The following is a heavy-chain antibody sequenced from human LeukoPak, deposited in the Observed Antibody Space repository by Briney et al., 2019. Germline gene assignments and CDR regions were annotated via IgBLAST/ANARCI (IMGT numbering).Heavy chain of an antibody. CDR1: EFTFSNYA. J-gene: IGHJ4*02. D-gene: IGHD2-15*01. CDR3: GKCKGRGGCSPEY. CDR2: ISGSGGST. Sequence: GGSLRLSCAASEFTFSNYAMTWVRQAPGKGLEWVSGISGSGGSTYYADSVKGRFTISRDNSKNQLYLQMNSLRAEDTAVYYCGKCKGRGGCSPEYWGQGTLVTVSS. V-gene: IGHV3-23*01.